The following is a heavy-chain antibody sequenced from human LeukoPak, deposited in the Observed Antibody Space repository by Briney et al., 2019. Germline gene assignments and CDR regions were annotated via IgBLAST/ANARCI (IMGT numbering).Heavy chain of an antibody. D-gene: IGHD1-14*01. V-gene: IGHV3-48*03. CDR3: TTKIDY. Sequence: GGSLRLSCAASGFTFSSYEMNWVRQAPGKGLEWVSYISSNDNTIYYAGSVKGRSTIPRDNAKNSLYLQMNSLKTEDTAVYYCTTKIDYWGQGTLVTVSS. CDR1: GFTFSSYE. J-gene: IGHJ4*02. CDR2: ISSNDNTI.